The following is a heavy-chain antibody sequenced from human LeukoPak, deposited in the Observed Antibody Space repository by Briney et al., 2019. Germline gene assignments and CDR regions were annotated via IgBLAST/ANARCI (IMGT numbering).Heavy chain of an antibody. CDR2: IYYSGST. J-gene: IGHJ4*02. CDR1: GGSISSSSYY. Sequence: SETLPLTCTVSGGSISSSSYYWGWIRQPPGKGLEWIGSIYYSGSTYYNPSLKSRVTISVDTSKNQFSLKLSSVTAADTAVYYCARDVVAAAGTWDYWGQGTLVTVSS. V-gene: IGHV4-39*02. CDR3: ARDVVAAAGTWDY. D-gene: IGHD6-13*01.